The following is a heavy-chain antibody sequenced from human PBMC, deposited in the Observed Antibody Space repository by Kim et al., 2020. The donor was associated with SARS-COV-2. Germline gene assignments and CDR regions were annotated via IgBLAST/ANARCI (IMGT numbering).Heavy chain of an antibody. J-gene: IGHJ6*02. V-gene: IGHV4-39*01. CDR3: ASESVTFGGVAYYYYGMDV. D-gene: IGHD3-16*01. Sequence: RSRVTISVDTSKNQFSLKLSSVTAADTAVYYCASESVTFGGVAYYYYGMDVWGQGTTVTVSS.